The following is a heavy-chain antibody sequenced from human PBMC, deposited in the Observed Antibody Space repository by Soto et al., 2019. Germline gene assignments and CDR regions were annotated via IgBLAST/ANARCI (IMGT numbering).Heavy chain of an antibody. CDR3: AKVSPSTYSSSWPNWFDP. Sequence: GGSLRLSCAASGFTFSSYAMSWVRQAPGKGLEWVSAISGSGGSTYYADSVKGRFTISRDNSKNTLYLQMNSLRAEDTAVYYCAKVSPSTYSSSWPNWFDPWGQGTLVTVSS. CDR1: GFTFSSYA. J-gene: IGHJ5*02. D-gene: IGHD6-13*01. CDR2: ISGSGGST. V-gene: IGHV3-23*01.